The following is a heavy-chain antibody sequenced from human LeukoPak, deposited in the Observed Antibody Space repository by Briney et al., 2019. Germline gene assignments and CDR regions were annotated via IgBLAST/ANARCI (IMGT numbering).Heavy chain of an antibody. D-gene: IGHD3-22*01. CDR3: ARKERTYYYDSSGYYGY. V-gene: IGHV4-34*01. J-gene: IGHJ4*02. CDR1: GGSFSGYY. Sequence: KPSETLSFTCAVYGGSFSGYYWSWIRQPPGKGLEWIGEINHSGSTNYNPSLKSRVTISVDTSKNQFSLKLSSVTAADTAVYYCARKERTYYYDSSGYYGYWGQGTLVTVSS. CDR2: INHSGST.